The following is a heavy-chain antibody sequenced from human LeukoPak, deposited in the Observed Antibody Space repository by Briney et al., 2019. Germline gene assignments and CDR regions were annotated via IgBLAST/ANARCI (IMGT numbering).Heavy chain of an antibody. CDR3: ARGDCSGGSCYPYYYYGMDV. CDR1: GGSISSYY. D-gene: IGHD2-15*01. J-gene: IGHJ6*02. V-gene: IGHV4-59*01. CDR2: IYYSGST. Sequence: SETLSLTCTVSGGSISSYYWIWIRQPPGKGLEWIGYIYYSGSTNYNPSLKSRVTISVDTSKNQFSLKLSSVTAADTAVYYCARGDCSGGSCYPYYYYGMDVWGQGTTVTVSS.